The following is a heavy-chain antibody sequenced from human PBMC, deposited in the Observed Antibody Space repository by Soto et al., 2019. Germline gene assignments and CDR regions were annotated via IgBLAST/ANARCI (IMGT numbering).Heavy chain of an antibody. D-gene: IGHD3-10*01. CDR3: ARGDYYGSGRPTPGGMDV. CDR2: ISTYTGNT. J-gene: IGHJ6*02. V-gene: IGHV1-18*01. Sequence: QVHLVQSGAEVKKPGASVKVSCKASGYTFTNYDINWVRQAPGQGLEWMGWISTYTGNTNYAQKLQGRVTMTTDTSTSTAYMELRSLRSDGTAVYYCARGDYYGSGRPTPGGMDVWGQGTTVTVSS. CDR1: GYTFTNYD.